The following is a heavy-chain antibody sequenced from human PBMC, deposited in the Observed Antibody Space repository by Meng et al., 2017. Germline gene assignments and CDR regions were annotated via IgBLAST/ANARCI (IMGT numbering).Heavy chain of an antibody. J-gene: IGHJ4*01. CDR2: MKSNVDGGTV. Sequence: DGQLVESGGGFVQPWGSLRLSCAASGFTVSNAWMTWVRQAPGKGLEWIGRMKSNVDGGTVDYAASVKGRFFISRDDSENTFYLQMNSLKPAVTAVYYCSGHVDYWGHGTLVTVSS. V-gene: IGHV3-15*01. CDR3: SGHVDY. CDR1: GFTVSNAW.